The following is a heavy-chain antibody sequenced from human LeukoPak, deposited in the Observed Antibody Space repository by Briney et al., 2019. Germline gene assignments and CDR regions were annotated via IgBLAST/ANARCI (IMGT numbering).Heavy chain of an antibody. CDR2: ISGSSAAI. CDR3: ARDPSRGYNYYSYMDV. CDR1: GFTFSSYG. Sequence: GGSLRLSCAASGFTFSSYGMHWVRQAPGKGLEWVSYISGSSAAIYYADSVEGRFTISRDKAKNSLYLQMNSLRAEDTAVYYCARDPSRGYNYYSYMDVWGKGTTVTVSS. D-gene: IGHD6-13*01. V-gene: IGHV3-48*01. J-gene: IGHJ6*03.